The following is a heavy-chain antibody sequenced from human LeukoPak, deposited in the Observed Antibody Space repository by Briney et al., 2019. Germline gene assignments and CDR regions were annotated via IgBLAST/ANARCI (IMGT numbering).Heavy chain of an antibody. V-gene: IGHV4-4*07. J-gene: IGHJ5*02. Sequence: SETLSLTCTASGGSISSNYWSWIRQPPGKGLEWVGRIYISGNTNYNPSLKSRVTMSVDTSKNQFSLKLTSVTAADTAVYYCARGLSSSWYWFDPWGQGTLVTVSS. CDR2: IYISGNT. D-gene: IGHD6-13*01. CDR3: ARGLSSSWYWFDP. CDR1: GGSISSNY.